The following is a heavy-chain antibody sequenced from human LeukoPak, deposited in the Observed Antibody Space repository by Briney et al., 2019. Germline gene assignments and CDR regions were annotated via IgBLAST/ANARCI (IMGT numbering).Heavy chain of an antibody. CDR2: INAGNGNT. J-gene: IGHJ4*02. V-gene: IGHV1-3*01. D-gene: IGHD6-13*01. CDR3: ATPWTAAGYYFDY. CDR1: GYTFTSYA. Sequence: ASVKVSCKASGYTFTSYAMHWVRQAPGQRLEWMVWINAGNGNTKYSQKFQGRVTITRDTSASTAYMELSSLRSEDTAVYYCATPWTAAGYYFDYWGQGTLVTVSS.